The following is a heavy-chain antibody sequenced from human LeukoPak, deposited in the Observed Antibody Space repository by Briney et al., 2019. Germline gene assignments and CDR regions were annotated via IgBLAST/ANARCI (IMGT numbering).Heavy chain of an antibody. D-gene: IGHD2-2*01. V-gene: IGHV1-8*01. J-gene: IGHJ6*02. CDR1: GYTFTSYD. CDR2: MNPNSGNT. CDR3: ARLYHTSARYYYGMDV. Sequence: ASVKVSCKASGYTFTSYDINWVRQATGQGLEWMGWMNPNSGNTGYAQKFQGRVTMTRNTSISTAYMELSSLRSEDTAVYYCARLYHTSARYYYGMDVWGQGTTVTVSS.